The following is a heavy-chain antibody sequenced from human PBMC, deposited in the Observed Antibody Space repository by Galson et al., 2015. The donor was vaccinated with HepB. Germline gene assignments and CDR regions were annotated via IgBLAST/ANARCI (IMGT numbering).Heavy chain of an antibody. D-gene: IGHD6-25*01. CDR2: ITPKRGDT. CDR3: ARDGGYIRCWGY. V-gene: IGHV1-2*02. CDR1: GYTFSDHY. J-gene: IGHJ4*02. Sequence: SVTVSCKASGYTFSDHYIQWARQAPGQGLEWMGGITPKRGDTNYAQTFKGRVTMTRDTSTSTAYLEVSGLRSDDTAIYYCARDGGYIRCWGYSGQVSLVTVSS.